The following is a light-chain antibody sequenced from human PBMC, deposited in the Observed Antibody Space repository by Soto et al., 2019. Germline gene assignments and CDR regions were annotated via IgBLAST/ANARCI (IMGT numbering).Light chain of an antibody. V-gene: IGKV1-5*03. CDR1: QSISSW. J-gene: IGKJ4*01. CDR3: QQYNSYPLT. Sequence: DIQMTQSPSTLSASVGDRVTITCRASQSISSWLAWYQQKPGKAPNLLIYKASSLEGGVPSRFSGSGSGTEFTLTSSSLQPDDFATYYCQQYNSYPLTFGGGTKVEIK. CDR2: KAS.